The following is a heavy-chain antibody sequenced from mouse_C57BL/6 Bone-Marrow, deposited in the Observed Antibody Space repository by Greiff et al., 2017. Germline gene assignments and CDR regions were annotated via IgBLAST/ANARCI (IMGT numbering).Heavy chain of an antibody. D-gene: IGHD1-1*01. CDR3: ARLDLIYYYGSGYFDV. CDR1: GYTFTSYW. J-gene: IGHJ1*03. Sequence: QVQLQQPGAELVKPGASVKMSCKASGYTFTSYWITWVKQRPGQGLEWIGDIYPGSGSTNYNEKFKSKATLTVDTSSITAYMQLSSLTSEDSAVYYCARLDLIYYYGSGYFDVGGTGTTVTVSS. CDR2: IYPGSGST. V-gene: IGHV1-55*01.